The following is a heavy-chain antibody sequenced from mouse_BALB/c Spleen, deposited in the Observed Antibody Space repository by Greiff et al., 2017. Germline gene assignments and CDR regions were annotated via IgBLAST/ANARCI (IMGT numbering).Heavy chain of an antibody. CDR2: IDPANGNT. V-gene: IGHV14-3*02. CDR1: GFNIKDTY. Sequence: VQLQQSGAGLVKPGASVKLSCPASGFNIKDTYMPWVNQRPEQGLEWIGRIDPANGNTKYDPKFQGKATITADTSSNTAYLQLSSLTSEDTAVYYCARDGNYAGAMDYWGQGTSVTVSS. D-gene: IGHD2-1*01. CDR3: ARDGNYAGAMDY. J-gene: IGHJ4*01.